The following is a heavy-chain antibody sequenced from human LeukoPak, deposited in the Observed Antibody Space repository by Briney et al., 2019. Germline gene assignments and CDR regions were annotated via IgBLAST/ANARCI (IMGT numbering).Heavy chain of an antibody. D-gene: IGHD3-3*01. CDR1: GFTFSSYA. CDR2: ISGSGGST. J-gene: IGHJ4*02. CDR3: AKDNVLRFLEWSLTPSYFDY. V-gene: IGHV3-23*01. Sequence: PGGSLRLSCAASGFTFSSYAMSWVRQAPGKGLEWVSAISGSGGSTYYADSVKGRFTISRDNSKNTLYLQMNSLRAEDTAVYYCAKDNVLRFLEWSLTPSYFDYWGQGTLVTVSS.